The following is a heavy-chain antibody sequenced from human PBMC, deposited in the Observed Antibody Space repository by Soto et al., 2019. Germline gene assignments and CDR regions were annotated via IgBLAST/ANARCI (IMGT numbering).Heavy chain of an antibody. CDR3: ARADYGLDFDY. CDR1: GGSISSFY. CDR2: IYYNGST. J-gene: IGHJ4*02. Sequence: LSLTCTVSGGSISSFYWSWIRQPPGKGLEWIGFIYYNGSTNYNPSLKSRVTISVDTSGNQFSLKLSSVTAADTAVYYCARADYGLDFDYWGQGTLVTVSS. D-gene: IGHD4-17*01. V-gene: IGHV4-59*01.